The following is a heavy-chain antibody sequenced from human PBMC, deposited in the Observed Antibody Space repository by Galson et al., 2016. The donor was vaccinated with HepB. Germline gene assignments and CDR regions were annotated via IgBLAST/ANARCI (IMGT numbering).Heavy chain of an antibody. J-gene: IGHJ6*02. CDR2: IIPILGIA. Sequence: SVKVSCKASGGTFSSYAISWVRQAPGRGLEWMGRIIPILGIANYAQKFQGRVTITADKSTSTAYMELSSLRSEDTAVYYCARATRTYYDFWSGYLGYYYGMDVWGQGTTVTVSS. D-gene: IGHD3-3*01. CDR3: ARATRTYYDFWSGYLGYYYGMDV. CDR1: GGTFSSYA. V-gene: IGHV1-69*04.